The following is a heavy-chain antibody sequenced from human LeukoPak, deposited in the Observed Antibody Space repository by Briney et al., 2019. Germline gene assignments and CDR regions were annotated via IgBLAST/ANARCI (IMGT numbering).Heavy chain of an antibody. D-gene: IGHD3-9*01. J-gene: IGHJ4*02. CDR1: GYSISTGYY. V-gene: IGHV4-38-2*02. CDR3: ARTDDILTGYGY. Sequence: SETLSLTCTVSGYSISTGYYWDWIRQPPGKGLEWIGTFYHGGSTYYNPSLKSRVTISVDTSKNQFSLNLTSVTAADTAVYYCARTDDILTGYGYWGQGTLVTVSS. CDR2: FYHGGST.